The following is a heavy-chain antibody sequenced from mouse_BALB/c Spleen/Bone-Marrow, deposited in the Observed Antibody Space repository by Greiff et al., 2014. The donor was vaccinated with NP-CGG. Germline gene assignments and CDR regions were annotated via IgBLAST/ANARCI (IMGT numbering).Heavy chain of an antibody. Sequence: DVHLVESGAELVKPGASVKLSCTASGFNIKDTYMHWVKQRPEQGLEWIGRIDPANGNTKYDPKFQGKATITADTSSNTAHLHLSSLTSEDTAVYYCANDWFAYWGQGTLVTVSA. CDR2: IDPANGNT. J-gene: IGHJ3*01. CDR3: ANDWFAY. CDR1: GFNIKDTY. V-gene: IGHV14-3*02. D-gene: IGHD2-3*01.